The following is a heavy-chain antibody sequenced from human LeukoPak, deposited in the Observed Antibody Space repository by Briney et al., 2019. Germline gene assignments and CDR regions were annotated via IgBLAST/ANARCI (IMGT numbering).Heavy chain of an antibody. CDR2: IYYSGST. CDR3: ARDQGSWWFDP. Sequence: SETLSLTCSVSGGSMSSYYWSWMRQPPGTGLEWIGYIYYSGSTDYNPSLKSRVTISLDTSKNQFSLKLTSVTAADTAVYYCARDQGSWWFDPWGQGTLVTVSS. V-gene: IGHV4-59*01. J-gene: IGHJ5*02. D-gene: IGHD3-10*01. CDR1: GGSMSSYY.